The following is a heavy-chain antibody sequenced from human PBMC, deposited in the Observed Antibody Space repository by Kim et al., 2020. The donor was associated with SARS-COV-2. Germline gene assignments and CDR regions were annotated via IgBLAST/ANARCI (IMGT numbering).Heavy chain of an antibody. CDR1: GFTFSNAW. V-gene: IGHV3-15*01. CDR2: IKSKTDGGTT. CDR3: TTEGLTTPEYYYYYYGMDV. Sequence: GGSLRLSCAASGFTFSNAWMSWVRQAPGKGLEWVGRIKSKTDGGTTDYAAPVKGRFTISRDDSKNTLYLQMNSLKTEDTAVYYCTTEGLTTPEYYYYYYGMDVWGQGTTVTVS. J-gene: IGHJ6*02. D-gene: IGHD4-17*01.